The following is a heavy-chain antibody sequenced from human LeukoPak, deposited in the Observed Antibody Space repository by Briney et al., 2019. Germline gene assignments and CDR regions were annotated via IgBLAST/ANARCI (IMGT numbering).Heavy chain of an antibody. V-gene: IGHV6-1*01. CDR1: GDSVSNNSAA. J-gene: IGHJ4*02. Sequence: SQTLSLTCAISGDSVSNNSAAWNWIRQSPSIGLEWLGRTYYRSKWYNDYAVSVKSRITINPDTSKNQFSLQLNSVTPEDTAVYYCARDPNWNYVHLGSGKSGYFDYWGQGTLVTVSS. D-gene: IGHD1-7*01. CDR2: TYYRSKWYN. CDR3: ARDPNWNYVHLGSGKSGYFDY.